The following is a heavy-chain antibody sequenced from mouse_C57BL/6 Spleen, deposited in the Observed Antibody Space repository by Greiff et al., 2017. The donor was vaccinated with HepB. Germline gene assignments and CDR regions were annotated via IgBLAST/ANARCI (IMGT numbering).Heavy chain of an antibody. D-gene: IGHD2-2*01. J-gene: IGHJ2*01. CDR1: GFNIKNTY. CDR2: IDPANGNT. V-gene: IGHV14-3*01. CDR3: ATGFAMVTTGLDY. Sequence: VQLKESVAELVRPGASVKLSCTASGFNIKNTYMHWVKQRPEQGLEWIGRIDPANGNTKYAPKFQGKATITADTSSNTAYLQLSSLTSEDTAIYYCATGFAMVTTGLDYWGQGTTLTVSS.